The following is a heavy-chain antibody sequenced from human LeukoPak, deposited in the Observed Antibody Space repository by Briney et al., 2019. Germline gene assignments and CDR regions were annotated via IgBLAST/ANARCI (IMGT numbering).Heavy chain of an antibody. V-gene: IGHV1-18*01. J-gene: IGHJ3*02. CDR1: GYTFTSYD. D-gene: IGHD3-3*01. CDR2: ISAYNGNT. Sequence: ASVKVSCKASGYTFTSYDISWVRQAPGQGLEWMGWISAYNGNTNYAQKLQGRVTMTTDTSTSTAYMELRSLRSDDTAVYYCARAAAIYSAFDIWGQGTMVTVSS. CDR3: ARAAAIYSAFDI.